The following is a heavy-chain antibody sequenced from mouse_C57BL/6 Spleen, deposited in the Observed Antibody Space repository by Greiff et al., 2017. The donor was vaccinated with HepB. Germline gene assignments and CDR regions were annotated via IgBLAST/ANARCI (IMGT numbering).Heavy chain of an antibody. CDR2: IYPGSGNT. J-gene: IGHJ4*01. V-gene: IGHV1-76*01. D-gene: IGHD2-2*01. CDR1: GYTFTDYY. Sequence: QVQLKQSGAELVRPGASVKPSCKASGYTFTDYYINWVKQRPGQGLEWIARIYPGSGNTYYNEKFKGKATLPAEKSSSTAYMQLSSLTSEDSAVYFCAREGYYGYALYYAMDYWGQGTSVTVSS. CDR3: AREGYYGYALYYAMDY.